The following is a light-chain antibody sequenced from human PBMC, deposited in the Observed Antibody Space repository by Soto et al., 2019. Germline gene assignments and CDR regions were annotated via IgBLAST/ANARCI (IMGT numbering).Light chain of an antibody. Sequence: EVVLTQSPGTLSLSPGERATLSCRASQSVSNNYFAWYQQKPGQAPRLLIFGSSDRATGIPDRFSGSGSGTDFTLNISRLEPEDVPAYYCQQYCSSPPYTFGQGTKLEIK. CDR3: QQYCSSPPYT. CDR2: GSS. J-gene: IGKJ2*01. V-gene: IGKV3-20*01. CDR1: QSVSNNY.